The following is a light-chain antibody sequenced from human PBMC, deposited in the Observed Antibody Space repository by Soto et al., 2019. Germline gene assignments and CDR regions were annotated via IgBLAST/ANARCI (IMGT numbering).Light chain of an antibody. J-gene: IGKJ4*01. V-gene: IGKV1-39*01. CDR3: QQSYSTPLT. CDR2: AAY. CDR1: QSISSY. Sequence: DIHMAQSPSSLSASVGATFTITCRASQSISSYLHWYQQKPGKAPKLLIYAAYSLQSGVPSRFSGSGSGTDFTLTISSLQPEDFATYYCQQSYSTPLTFGGGTKVDIK.